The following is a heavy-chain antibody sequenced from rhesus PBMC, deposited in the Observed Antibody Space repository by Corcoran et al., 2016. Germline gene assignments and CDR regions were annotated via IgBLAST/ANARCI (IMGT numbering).Heavy chain of an antibody. CDR1: GGSIRASYY. CDR2: IYGIGWNT. D-gene: IGHD3-28*01. Sequence: QVPLQESGPGLVKPSATLYLTCPVSGGSIRASYYWNWLRHPPVKGLAWMGLIYGIGWNTSNNPSLKSRVNISKDTSKNQFSLKLSSVTAADTAVYYCARYYGSGYSYFDYWGQGVLVTVSS. CDR3: ARYYGSGYSYFDY. J-gene: IGHJ4*01. V-gene: IGHV4-92*01.